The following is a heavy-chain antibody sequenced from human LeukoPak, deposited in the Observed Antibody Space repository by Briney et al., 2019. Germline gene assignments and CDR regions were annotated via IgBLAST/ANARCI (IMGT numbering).Heavy chain of an antibody. Sequence: GGSLRLSCAASGFTFSSYGMSWVRQAPGKGLKWVSAISNSGGSTPYADSVKGRFTISRDNSKNTLYLQMNSLRGEDTAVYYCAKGGNYYYYGMDVWGQGTTVTVSS. CDR1: GFTFSSYG. V-gene: IGHV3-23*01. D-gene: IGHD3-16*01. J-gene: IGHJ6*02. CDR3: AKGGNYYYYGMDV. CDR2: ISNSGGST.